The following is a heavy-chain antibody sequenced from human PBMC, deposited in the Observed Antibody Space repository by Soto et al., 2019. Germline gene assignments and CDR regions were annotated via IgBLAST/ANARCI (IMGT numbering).Heavy chain of an antibody. V-gene: IGHV6-1*01. CDR3: AREGGRWLQPYYYGMDV. J-gene: IGHJ6*02. D-gene: IGHD5-12*01. Sequence: PSQTLSLTCAISVGSLSSNIAAWTWIMQSPSRRLEWLGRTYHRSTWYNDYEVSVKSRISINTDTSKNQFYLQLNSVTPEETAVYYCAREGGRWLQPYYYGMDVWGQGTTVTVSS. CDR1: VGSLSSNIAA. CDR2: TYHRSTWYN.